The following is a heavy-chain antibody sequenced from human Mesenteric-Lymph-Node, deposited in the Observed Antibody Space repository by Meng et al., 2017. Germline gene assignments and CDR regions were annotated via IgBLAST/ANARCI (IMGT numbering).Heavy chain of an antibody. CDR1: GGPSSSNIR. CDR2: IDDSGST. CDR3: ARGKQDAWELLAY. V-gene: IGHV4-4*02. Sequence: VYVRDVGPCSVSPSGTLAATCGLFGGPSSSNIRSTWVRQPPGKGLEWIGDIDDSGSTNYNPSVNSRISISLDKSKNHFSLKVHSVTAADTAVYYCARGKQDAWELLAYWGQGALVTVSS. D-gene: IGHD1-26*01. J-gene: IGHJ4*02.